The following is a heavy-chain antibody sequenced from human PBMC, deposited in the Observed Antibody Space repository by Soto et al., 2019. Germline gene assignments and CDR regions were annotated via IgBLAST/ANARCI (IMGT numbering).Heavy chain of an antibody. CDR1: GVTFNNFA. CDR3: AKGGVTPDFFDY. D-gene: IGHD2-21*02. Sequence: GGSLRLSCAASGVTFNNFAMNWVRQAPGKGLEWVSSISAGGRSTYLADSVKGRFLISRDYARNTVDLQLNSLRADDTAVHYCAKGGVTPDFFDYWGQGTLVTVSS. V-gene: IGHV3-23*01. CDR2: ISAGGRST. J-gene: IGHJ4*02.